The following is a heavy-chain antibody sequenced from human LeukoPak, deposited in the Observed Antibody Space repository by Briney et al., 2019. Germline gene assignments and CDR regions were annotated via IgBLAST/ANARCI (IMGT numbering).Heavy chain of an antibody. CDR1: GGSISSYY. V-gene: IGHV4-59*01. Sequence: KPSETLSLTCTVSGGSISSYYWSWIRQPPGKGLEWSGYIYYSGSTNYNPSLKSRFTISVDTSKNQFSLKLSSVTAADTAVYYCARVGHRDSGGIFDYCGQGTLVTVSS. J-gene: IGHJ4*02. D-gene: IGHD4-17*01. CDR3: ARVGHRDSGGIFDY. CDR2: IYYSGST.